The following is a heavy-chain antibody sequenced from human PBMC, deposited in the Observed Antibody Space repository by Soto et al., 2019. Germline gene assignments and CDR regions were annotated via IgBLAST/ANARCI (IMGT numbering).Heavy chain of an antibody. CDR2: ISAYSGNT. CDR3: ARDSPPSDY. J-gene: IGHJ4*02. CDR1: GYTFSSYA. Sequence: QVQLVQSGAEVKKPGASVKVSCKASGYTFSSYAITWVRQAPGQGLEWMAWISAYSGNTNYAQKFQGRVTMTTVTSTNTAYMELRSLSSDDTAVYYCARDSPPSDYWCQGTLVTVSS. V-gene: IGHV1-18*01.